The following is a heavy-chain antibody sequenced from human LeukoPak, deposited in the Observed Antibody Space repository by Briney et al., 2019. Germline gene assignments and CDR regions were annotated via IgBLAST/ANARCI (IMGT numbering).Heavy chain of an antibody. CDR3: ARGVFYYDTSGREYYFDY. V-gene: IGHV4-59*01. J-gene: IGHJ4*02. D-gene: IGHD3-22*01. CDR1: GGSISSYY. CDR2: VSYSGTT. Sequence: PSETLSLTCTVSGGSISSYYWSWFRQPPGKGLEWIGYVSYSGTTNYNPSLKSRVTISLDTSKNQFSLKLTSVTAADTAVYYCARGVFYYDTSGREYYFDYWGQGTLVTVSS.